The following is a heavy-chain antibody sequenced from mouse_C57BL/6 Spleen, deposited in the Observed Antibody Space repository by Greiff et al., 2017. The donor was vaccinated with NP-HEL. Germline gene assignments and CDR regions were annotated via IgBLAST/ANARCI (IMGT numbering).Heavy chain of an antibody. D-gene: IGHD1-1*01. V-gene: IGHV1-55*01. J-gene: IGHJ3*01. CDR1: GYTFTSYW. CDR2: IYPGSGST. CDR3: ARESWATTVVAPFAY. Sequence: QVQLQQPGAELVKPGASVKMSCKASGYTFTSYWITWVKQRPGQGLEWIGDIYPGSGSTNYNEKFKSKATLTVDTSSSTAYMQLSSLTSEDSAVYYCARESWATTVVAPFAYWGQGTLVTVSA.